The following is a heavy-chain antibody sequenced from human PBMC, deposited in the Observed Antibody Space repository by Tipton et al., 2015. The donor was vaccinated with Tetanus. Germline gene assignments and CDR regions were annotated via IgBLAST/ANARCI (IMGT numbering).Heavy chain of an antibody. V-gene: IGHV4-59*01. D-gene: IGHD3-22*01. CDR2: IYYSGST. J-gene: IGHJ6*02. Sequence: TLSLTCTVSGGSISSYYWSWIRQPPGKGLEWIGYIYYSGSTNYNPSLKSRVTISVDTSKNQFSLNLSSVTAADTAVYYCARDQGYSYDCSGSYYCFSFGMHVWAHGPSCTVSS. CDR1: GGSISSYY. CDR3: ARDQGYSYDCSGSYYCFSFGMHV.